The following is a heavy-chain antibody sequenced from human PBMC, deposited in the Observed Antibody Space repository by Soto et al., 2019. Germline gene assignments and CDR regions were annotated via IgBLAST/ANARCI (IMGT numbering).Heavy chain of an antibody. J-gene: IGHJ5*02. CDR3: ARIPLQWWGEYDNWFDP. D-gene: IGHD2-15*01. V-gene: IGHV4-34*01. Sequence: SETLSLTCGVYGGSFSGYYWSWIRQPPGKGLEWIGEINHSGSTNYNPSLKSRVAIPVDTSKNQFSLKLSSVTAADTAVYYCARIPLQWWGEYDNWFDPWGQGTLVTVSS. CDR2: INHSGST. CDR1: GGSFSGYY.